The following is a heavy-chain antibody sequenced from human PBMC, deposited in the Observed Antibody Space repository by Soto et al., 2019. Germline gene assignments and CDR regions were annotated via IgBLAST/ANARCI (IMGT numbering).Heavy chain of an antibody. V-gene: IGHV2-5*01. CDR2: LYWYDDK. J-gene: IGHJ1*01. CDR3: VHRPERFPCYDLQN. D-gene: IGHD2-2*01. CDR1: GFSLSTSGVA. Sequence: QITLKEAGPTLVKPTQPLTLTCSFSGFSLSTSGVAVGWIRQPPGKALEWLAILYWYDDKRYRPSLKTRLTITKDTSKDQVVLTMTNMGPADTATYYCVHRPERFPCYDLQNGGQGTLVTVSS.